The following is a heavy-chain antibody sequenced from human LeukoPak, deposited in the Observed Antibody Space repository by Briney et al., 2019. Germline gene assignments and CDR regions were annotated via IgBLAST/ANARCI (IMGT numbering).Heavy chain of an antibody. CDR2: ISSSGSTK. D-gene: IGHD1-26*01. V-gene: IGHV3-11*01. CDR1: GFTFSDYY. J-gene: IGHJ4*02. CDR3: ARERIGGEVNSAPGHYFDY. Sequence: GGSLRLSCAASGFTFSDYYMSWIRQAPGKGLEGVSYISSSGSTKYYADSVKGRFTISRDNAKNSLYLQMNSLRAEDTAVYYCARERIGGEVNSAPGHYFDYWGQGTLVTVSS.